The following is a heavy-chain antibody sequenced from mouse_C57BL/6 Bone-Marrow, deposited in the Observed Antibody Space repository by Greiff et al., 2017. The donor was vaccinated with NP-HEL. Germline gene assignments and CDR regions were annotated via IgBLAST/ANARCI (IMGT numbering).Heavy chain of an antibody. D-gene: IGHD1-1*01. V-gene: IGHV5-15*01. CDR1: GFTFSDYG. CDR3: ARHDGYYGSSYGFDY. Sequence: EVQLVESGGGLVQPGGSLKLSCAASGFTFSDYGMAWVRQAPRKGPEWVAFISNLAYSIYYADTVTGRFTISRENAKNTLYLEMSSLRSEDTAMYYCARHDGYYGSSYGFDYWGQGTTLTVSS. J-gene: IGHJ2*01. CDR2: ISNLAYSI.